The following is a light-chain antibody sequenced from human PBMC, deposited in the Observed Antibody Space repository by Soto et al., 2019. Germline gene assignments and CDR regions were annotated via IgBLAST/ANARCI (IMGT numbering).Light chain of an antibody. Sequence: DIQTTQSPSTLSASVGDRVTITCRASHSISSWLAWYQQKPGKAPKLLIFDASSLESGVPSRFSGSGSGTEFTLTISSLQPDDFATYYCQHYNSYSFGQGTKLEIK. V-gene: IGKV1-5*01. CDR3: QHYNSYS. CDR1: HSISSW. J-gene: IGKJ2*01. CDR2: DAS.